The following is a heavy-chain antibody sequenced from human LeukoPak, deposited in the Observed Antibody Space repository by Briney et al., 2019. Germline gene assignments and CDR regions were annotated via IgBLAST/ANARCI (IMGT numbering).Heavy chain of an antibody. J-gene: IGHJ3*01. CDR2: IIGSGGST. D-gene: IGHD3-22*01. Sequence: PGGSLRLSCAASGFTFSSFAMSWVRQAPGKGLEWVSGIIGSGGSTDYADSAKGRFTISRDNSKNTLYLKMNSLRAEDTAVYYCVKGLRNYHDSSGSGRAFDLWGQGTLVTVSS. CDR3: VKGLRNYHDSSGSGRAFDL. CDR1: GFTFSSFA. V-gene: IGHV3-23*01.